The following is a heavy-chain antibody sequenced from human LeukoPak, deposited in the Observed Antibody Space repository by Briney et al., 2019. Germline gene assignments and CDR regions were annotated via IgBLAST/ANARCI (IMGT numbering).Heavy chain of an antibody. CDR3: AKGHGYCSGGSCYAAFL. J-gene: IGHJ4*02. D-gene: IGHD2-15*01. CDR2: ISSSSSYI. CDR1: GFTFSSYS. V-gene: IGHV3-21*01. Sequence: GGSLRLSCAASGFTFSSYSVNWVRQAPGKGLEWVSFISSSSSYIYYADSVKGRFTISRDNSKNTLYLQMNSLRAEDTAVYYCAKGHGYCSGGSCYAAFLWGQGTLVTVSS.